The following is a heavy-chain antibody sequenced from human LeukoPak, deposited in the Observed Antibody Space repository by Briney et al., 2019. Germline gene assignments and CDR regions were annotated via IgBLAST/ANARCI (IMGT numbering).Heavy chain of an antibody. V-gene: IGHV4-4*07. D-gene: IGHD3-22*01. CDR2: KYISGST. CDR1: GGSISSYY. CDR3: ATLYYDGSLGDY. J-gene: IGHJ4*02. Sequence: SETLSLTCTVSGGSISSYYWSWIRQPAGKGPEWIGRKYISGSTNYNPSLKSRVTMSVDTSKNQFSLKLSSVTAADTAVYYCATLYYDGSLGDYWGQGTLVTVSS.